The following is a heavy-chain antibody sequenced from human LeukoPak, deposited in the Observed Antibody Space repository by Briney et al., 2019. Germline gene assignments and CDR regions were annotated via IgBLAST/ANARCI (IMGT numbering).Heavy chain of an antibody. CDR1: GYTFTSYG. J-gene: IGHJ6*03. D-gene: IGHD3-16*02. CDR2: ISAYNGNT. Sequence: ASVKVSCKASGYTFTSYGISWVRQAPGQGLEWMGWISAYNGNTNYAQKLQGRVTMTTDTSTSTAYMELRSLRSDDTAVYYCARGIMITFGGVIVIPNYYYYYMDVWGQGTLVTVSS. V-gene: IGHV1-18*01. CDR3: ARGIMITFGGVIVIPNYYYYYMDV.